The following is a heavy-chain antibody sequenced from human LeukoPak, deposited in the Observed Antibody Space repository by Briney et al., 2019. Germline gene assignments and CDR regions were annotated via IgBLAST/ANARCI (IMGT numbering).Heavy chain of an antibody. CDR1: GYTFTSYA. CDR3: ARSQRLAVAGTLDY. V-gene: IGHV1-3*01. J-gene: IGHJ4*02. CDR2: INAGNGNT. D-gene: IGHD6-19*01. Sequence: ASVKVSCKASGYTFTSYAMHWVRQAPEQRLEWMGWINAGNGNTKYSQKFQGRVTITRDTSASTAYMELSSLRSEDTAVYYCARSQRLAVAGTLDYWGQGTLVTVSS.